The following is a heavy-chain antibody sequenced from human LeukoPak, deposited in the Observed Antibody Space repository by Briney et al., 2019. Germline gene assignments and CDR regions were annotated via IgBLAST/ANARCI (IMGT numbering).Heavy chain of an antibody. D-gene: IGHD2/OR15-2a*01. J-gene: IGHJ3*01. Sequence: SETLSLTCTVSGGSISSGDYYWSWIRQPPGRGLEWIGYIYYSGSTYYNPSLKSRVTISVDTSKNQFSLKLSSVTAADTAVYXCARENRXXXDPPDXXXXWXXXXMVTVSS. CDR1: GGSISSGDYY. CDR2: IYYSGST. CDR3: ARENRXXXDPPDXXXX. V-gene: IGHV4-30-4*08.